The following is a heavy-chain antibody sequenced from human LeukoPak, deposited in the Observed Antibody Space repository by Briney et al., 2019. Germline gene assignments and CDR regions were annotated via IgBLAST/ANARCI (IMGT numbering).Heavy chain of an antibody. V-gene: IGHV4-59*08. CDR3: TKYGGSPANYFDS. CDR2: VHKTGSI. D-gene: IGHD1-26*01. CDR1: GDSISAYY. J-gene: IGHJ4*02. Sequence: SETLSLTCTVSGDSISAYYWSWVRQPPGKDLEWIAFVHKTGSINYNPSLKSRATISMDTSNSQFSLHVNSVTAADTAVYYCTKYGGSPANYFDSWGPGTLVTVSP.